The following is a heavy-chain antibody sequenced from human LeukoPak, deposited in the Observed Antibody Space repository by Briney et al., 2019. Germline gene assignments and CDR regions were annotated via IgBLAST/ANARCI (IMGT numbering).Heavy chain of an antibody. CDR2: MNPNSGNT. CDR3: ARGYGSGSYLGLTDFDY. D-gene: IGHD3-10*01. J-gene: IGHJ4*02. Sequence: ASVKVSCKASGYTFTSYDINWARQATGQGLEWMGWMNPNSGNTGYAQKFQGRVTMTRNTSISTAYMELSSLRSEDTAVYYCARGYGSGSYLGLTDFDYWGQGTLVTVSS. CDR1: GYTFTSYD. V-gene: IGHV1-8*01.